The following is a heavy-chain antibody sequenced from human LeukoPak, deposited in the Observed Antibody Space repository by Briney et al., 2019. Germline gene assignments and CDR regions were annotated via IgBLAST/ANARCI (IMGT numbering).Heavy chain of an antibody. Sequence: SVKVSCKASGYTFTGYYMHWVRQAPGQGLEWMGGIIPIFGTANYAQKFQGRVTITTDESTSTAYMELSSLRSEDTAVYYCARASVLMGATMPVYFDYWGQGTLVTVSS. CDR1: GYTFTGYY. J-gene: IGHJ4*02. CDR2: IIPIFGTA. CDR3: ARASVLMGATMPVYFDY. V-gene: IGHV1-69*05. D-gene: IGHD1-26*01.